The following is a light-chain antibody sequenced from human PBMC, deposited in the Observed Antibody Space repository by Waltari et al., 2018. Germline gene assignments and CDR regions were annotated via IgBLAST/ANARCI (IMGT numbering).Light chain of an antibody. V-gene: IGKV1-17*01. CDR3: LHQSNYPLI. CDR2: LAT. Sequence: DIQMTQSPASLSASVGDTVTITCRASQAISNYLKWFQQRPGKPPKLLIYLATTLQSGVPSRFSGSGSGTEFTLTISSLQPEDFASDYCLHQSNYPLIFGGGTKVEI. J-gene: IGKJ4*01. CDR1: QAISNY.